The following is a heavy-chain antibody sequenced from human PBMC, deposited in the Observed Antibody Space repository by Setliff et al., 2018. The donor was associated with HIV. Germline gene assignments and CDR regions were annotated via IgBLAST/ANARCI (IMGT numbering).Heavy chain of an antibody. CDR2: IYPGDSDT. D-gene: IGHD2-2*02. CDR1: GYSFTSYW. CDR3: ARLGAYCSSTSCYSYYYYYYYMDV. J-gene: IGHJ6*03. V-gene: IGHV5-51*01. Sequence: PGESLKISCKGSGYSFTSYWIGWVRQMPGKGLEWMGIIYPGDSDTRYSPSFQGQVTISADKSISTAYLQWSSLKASDTAMYYCARLGAYCSSTSCYSYYYYYYYMDVWGKGTSVTVSS.